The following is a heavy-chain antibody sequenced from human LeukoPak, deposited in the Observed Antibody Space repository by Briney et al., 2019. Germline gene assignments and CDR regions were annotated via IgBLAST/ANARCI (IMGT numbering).Heavy chain of an antibody. CDR1: EFTLSVNY. V-gene: IGHV3-53*01. CDR2: ISVSGNT. D-gene: IGHD2-15*01. CDR3: AKAPVTTCSGACCYPFDY. J-gene: IGHJ4*02. Sequence: GGSLTLSCAASEFTLSVNYMSWVRQGPGKGLEWVSAISVSGNTYHADSVKGRFTISRDSSKNTLYLQMNSLRAGDAAVYYCAKAPVTTCSGACCYPFDYWSQGTLVTVSS.